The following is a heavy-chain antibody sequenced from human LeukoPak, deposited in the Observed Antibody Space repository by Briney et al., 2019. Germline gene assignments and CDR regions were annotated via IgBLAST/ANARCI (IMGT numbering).Heavy chain of an antibody. J-gene: IGHJ4*02. Sequence: PGGSLRLSCAASGFTVSGNYMSWVRQAPGMGLEWVSVIYSGGSTYYADSVKGRFIISSDNSKNMLYLQMNSLRAEDTAVYYCGTLRFSYGDRDYWGQGTLVTVSS. CDR2: IYSGGST. CDR3: GTLRFSYGDRDY. CDR1: GFTVSGNY. V-gene: IGHV3-66*01. D-gene: IGHD5-18*01.